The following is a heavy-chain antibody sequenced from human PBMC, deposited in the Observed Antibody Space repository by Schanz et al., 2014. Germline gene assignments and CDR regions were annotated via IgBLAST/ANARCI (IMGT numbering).Heavy chain of an antibody. CDR2: ISYDGSFE. V-gene: IGHV3-30*18. CDR3: ANDLEPQCGGDCPLT. CDR1: GFTFSDYG. Sequence: QVQLVESGGGVVQPGRSLRLSCGASGFTFSDYGTHWVRQAPGKGLEWVAFISYDGSFEDYLDSVKGRFTISRDTSKNTLYLQMSSLRGEDTAVYYCANDLEPQCGGDCPLTWGQGTLVTVSS. D-gene: IGHD2-21*02. J-gene: IGHJ4*02.